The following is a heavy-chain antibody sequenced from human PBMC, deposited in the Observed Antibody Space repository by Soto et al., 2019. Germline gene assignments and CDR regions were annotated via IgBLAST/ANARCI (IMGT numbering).Heavy chain of an antibody. Sequence: EVQLVESGGGLFQPGGSLRLSCAASGFTFSNYDISWVRQAPGKGPEWISHISSSGGIIYYADSVKGRFTISRDNAKNSLYLQMNSLRGEDTAVYYCAREGSVSSSDYYAYYYGMDVWGQGTTVTVSS. V-gene: IGHV3-48*03. J-gene: IGHJ6*02. CDR1: GFTFSNYD. CDR2: ISSSGGII. CDR3: AREGSVSSSDYYAYYYGMDV. D-gene: IGHD3-10*01.